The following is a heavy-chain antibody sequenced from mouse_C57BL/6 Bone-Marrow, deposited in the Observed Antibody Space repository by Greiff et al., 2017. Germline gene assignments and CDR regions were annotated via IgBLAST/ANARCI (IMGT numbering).Heavy chain of an antibody. CDR3: ARDRLRRRHYYAMDY. CDR2: ISDGGSYT. V-gene: IGHV5-4*01. J-gene: IGHJ4*01. CDR1: GFTFSSYA. Sequence: EVMLVESGGGLVKPGGSLKLSCAASGFTFSSYAMSWVRQTPEKRLEWVATISDGGSYTYYPDNVKGRFTISRDNAKNNLYLQMSHLKSEDTAMYYCARDRLRRRHYYAMDYWGQGTSVTVSS. D-gene: IGHD2-4*01.